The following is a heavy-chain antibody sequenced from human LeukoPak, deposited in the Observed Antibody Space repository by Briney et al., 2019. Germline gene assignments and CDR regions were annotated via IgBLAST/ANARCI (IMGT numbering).Heavy chain of an antibody. CDR2: IYYTGST. J-gene: IGHJ4*02. CDR1: GGSITSYY. Sequence: SETLSLTWNVSGGSITSYYWNWIRQPPGKGLEWIGYIYYTGSTNSNPSLKSRLTISLDTSKKQFSLKLSSVTAADTAIYYCASAYFYDGNRYFDYWGQGALVTVSS. CDR3: ASAYFYDGNRYFDY. V-gene: IGHV4-59*08. D-gene: IGHD3-22*01.